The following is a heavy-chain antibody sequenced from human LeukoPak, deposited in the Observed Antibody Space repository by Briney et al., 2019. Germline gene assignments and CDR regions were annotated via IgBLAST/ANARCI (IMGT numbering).Heavy chain of an antibody. J-gene: IGHJ4*02. CDR1: GYTFTGYY. CDR2: INPNSGGT. CDR3: VRIYYGPDY. D-gene: IGHD4-17*01. Sequence: ASVKVSCKASGYTFTGYYLHWVRQAPGQGLEWMGWINPNSGGTKYAQKFQGRVTLTRDTSITTAYMELSSLRSGDTAVYYCVRIYYGPDYWGQGTLVTVSS. V-gene: IGHV1-2*02.